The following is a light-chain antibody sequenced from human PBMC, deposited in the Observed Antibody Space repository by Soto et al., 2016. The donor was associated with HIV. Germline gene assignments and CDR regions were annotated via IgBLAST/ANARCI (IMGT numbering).Light chain of an antibody. J-gene: IGKJ4*01. CDR1: QTIRKY. V-gene: IGKV1-39*01. Sequence: DIQMTQSPSSLSASVGDRVIITCRASQTIRKYLNWYQQKPGKAPVLLISTTSSLQSGVASRFSGSGSGAEFILTISNLQPEDFATYYCQQSYTTPLTFGGGTKVEIK. CDR2: TTS. CDR3: QQSYTTPLT.